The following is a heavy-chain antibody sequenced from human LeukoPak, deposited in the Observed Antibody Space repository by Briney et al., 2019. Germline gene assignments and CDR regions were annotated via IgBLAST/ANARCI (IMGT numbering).Heavy chain of an antibody. CDR1: GGSISSYY. Sequence: SETLSLTCTVSGGSISSYYWSWIRQPPGKGLEWIGYIYYSWSTNYNPSLKSRVTISVDTSKNQFSLKLSSVTAADTAVYYCARDMRAYYDILTDYPPLYGMDVWGKGTTVTVSS. V-gene: IGHV4-59*01. J-gene: IGHJ6*04. CDR3: ARDMRAYYDILTDYPPLYGMDV. CDR2: IYYSWST. D-gene: IGHD3-9*01.